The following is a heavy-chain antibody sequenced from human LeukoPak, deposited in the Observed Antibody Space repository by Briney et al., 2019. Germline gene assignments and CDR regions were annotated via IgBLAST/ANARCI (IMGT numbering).Heavy chain of an antibody. Sequence: SVKVSCKASGGTFSSYAISWVRQAPGQGLEWMGGIIPIFGTANYAQKFQGRVTITTDESTSTAYMELSSLRSEDTAVYYCASQYCSSTSCLSIGDYYYMDVWGKGTTVTVSS. CDR2: IIPIFGTA. CDR1: GGTFSSYA. J-gene: IGHJ6*03. V-gene: IGHV1-69*05. D-gene: IGHD2-2*01. CDR3: ASQYCSSTSCLSIGDYYYMDV.